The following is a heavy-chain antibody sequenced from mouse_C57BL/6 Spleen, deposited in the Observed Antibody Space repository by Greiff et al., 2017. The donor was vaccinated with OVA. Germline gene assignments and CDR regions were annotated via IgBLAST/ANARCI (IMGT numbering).Heavy chain of an antibody. Sequence: VKLQQPGAELVKPGASVKLSCKASGYTFTSYWMQWVKQRPGQGLEWIGEIDPSDSYTNYNQKFKGKATLTVDTSSSTAYMQLSSLTSEDSAVYYCARTAQATLDYWGQGTTLTVSS. CDR1: GYTFTSYW. J-gene: IGHJ2*01. CDR3: ARTAQATLDY. D-gene: IGHD3-2*02. V-gene: IGHV1-50*01. CDR2: IDPSDSYT.